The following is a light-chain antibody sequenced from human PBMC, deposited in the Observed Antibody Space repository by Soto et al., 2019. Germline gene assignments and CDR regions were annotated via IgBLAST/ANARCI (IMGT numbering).Light chain of an antibody. CDR1: QGIRSE. V-gene: IGKV1-6*01. Sequence: AIQMTQSPSSLSASVGDRVTITCRASQGIRSELAWYQQKPGKAPNLLIYAASTLQSGVPSRFSGSGSGTDFTLTISSLQPEDFATYYCLHDYNYPRTFGQETRVEVK. J-gene: IGKJ1*01. CDR2: AAS. CDR3: LHDYNYPRT.